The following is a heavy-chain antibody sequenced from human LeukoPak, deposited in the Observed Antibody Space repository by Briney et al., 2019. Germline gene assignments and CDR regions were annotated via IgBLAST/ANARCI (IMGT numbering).Heavy chain of an antibody. J-gene: IGHJ4*02. CDR1: GGSISSYY. CDR3: ARGFGYSYGSVPFDY. CDR2: IYYSGST. Sequence: SETLSLTCTVSGGSISSYYWSWIRQPPGKGPEWIGYIYYSGSTNYNPSLKSRVTISVDTSKNQFSLKLSSVTAADTAVYYCARGFGYSYGSVPFDYWGQGTLVTVSS. D-gene: IGHD5-18*01. V-gene: IGHV4-59*01.